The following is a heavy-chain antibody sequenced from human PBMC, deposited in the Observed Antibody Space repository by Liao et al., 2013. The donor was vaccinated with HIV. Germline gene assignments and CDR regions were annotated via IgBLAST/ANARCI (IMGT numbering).Heavy chain of an antibody. D-gene: IGHD2-21*02. Sequence: QVQLQESGPGLVKPSETLSLTCTVSGGSISSYYWNWIRQSPGQGLEWIGYIYYRGSTNYNPSLRGRVTISLEMSKSQFSLKLSSATATDTAVYYCARGNLGMVPTAGGQGIPVTVSS. V-gene: IGHV4-59*12. CDR2: IYYRGST. J-gene: IGHJ4*02. CDR3: ARGNLGMVPTA. CDR1: GGSISSYY.